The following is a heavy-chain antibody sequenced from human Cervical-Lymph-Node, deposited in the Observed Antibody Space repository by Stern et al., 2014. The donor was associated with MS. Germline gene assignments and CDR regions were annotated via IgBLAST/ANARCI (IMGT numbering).Heavy chain of an antibody. V-gene: IGHV1-24*01. Sequence: QDQLVQSGAEVKKPGASVKVSCKVSGYTLNDLSLHWVRQAPGEGLEWMGGSRPEDGETIFAQGLQGRVTVTEDTSTDTAYMELSSLRSEDTAVYYCASAVTGLNYYFHALDVWGQGTTVTVSS. CDR1: GYTLNDLS. J-gene: IGHJ6*02. CDR3: ASAVTGLNYYFHALDV. D-gene: IGHD6-19*01. CDR2: SRPEDGET.